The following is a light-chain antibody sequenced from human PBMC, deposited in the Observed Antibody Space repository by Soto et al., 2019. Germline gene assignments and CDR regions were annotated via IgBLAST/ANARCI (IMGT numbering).Light chain of an antibody. V-gene: IGKV3-15*01. CDR1: QSVSSN. Sequence: EIVMTQSPATLSISPGERDTLSCRASQSVSSNLAWYQQKPGQAPRLLIYGASTRATGIPARFSGSGSGTEFTLTISSLQSEDFAVYYCQQYYDWPITFGQGTRLEIK. J-gene: IGKJ5*01. CDR3: QQYYDWPIT. CDR2: GAS.